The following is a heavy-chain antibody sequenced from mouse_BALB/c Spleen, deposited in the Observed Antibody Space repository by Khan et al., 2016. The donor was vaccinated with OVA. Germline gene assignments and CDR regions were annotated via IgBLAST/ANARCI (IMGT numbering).Heavy chain of an antibody. CDR1: GFSLTNYD. Sequence: VQLQESGPGLVAPSQSLSITCTVSGFSLTNYDISWMRQTPGKGLEWLGVIWTGGGTNYNSVFMSRLSITKDNSKSQVFLKMNSLQTDDTAIDYCVRRGNYYGSFYWYFDVWGAGTTVTVSS. J-gene: IGHJ1*01. CDR2: IWTGGGT. CDR3: VRRGNYYGSFYWYFDV. D-gene: IGHD1-1*01. V-gene: IGHV2-9-2*01.